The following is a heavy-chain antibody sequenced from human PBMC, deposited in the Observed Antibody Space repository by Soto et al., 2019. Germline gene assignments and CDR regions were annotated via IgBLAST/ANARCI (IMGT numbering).Heavy chain of an antibody. V-gene: IGHV3-30*18. CDR2: VSNDGSNK. J-gene: IGHJ1*01. CDR1: GFSFSSYD. Sequence: QVQLVESGGGVVQPGRSLRLSCAASGFSFSSYDMHWVRQAPGKGLEWVLVVSNDGSNKYYADSVKGRFTISRDNSKNTLYLQMNILRSEDTAVYYCAKAQAILGFQHWGQGTLVTVSS. D-gene: IGHD2-2*01. CDR3: AKAQAILGFQH.